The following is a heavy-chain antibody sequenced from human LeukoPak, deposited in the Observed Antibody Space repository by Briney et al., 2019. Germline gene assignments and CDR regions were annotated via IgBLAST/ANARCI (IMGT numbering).Heavy chain of an antibody. Sequence: SETLSLTCTVSGGSINSNSHYWGWIRRPPGKGLEWIGTIFYSGNTYYNPSLKSRVTISVDTSKNQFSLKLSSVTAADTAVYYCARHREWLPSPLDYWGQGTLVTVSS. CDR1: GGSINSNSHY. CDR2: IFYSGNT. J-gene: IGHJ4*02. V-gene: IGHV4-39*01. CDR3: ARHREWLPSPLDY. D-gene: IGHD5-18*01.